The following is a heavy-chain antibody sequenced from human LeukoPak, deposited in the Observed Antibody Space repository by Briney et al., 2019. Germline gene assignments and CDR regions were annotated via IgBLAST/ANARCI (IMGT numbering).Heavy chain of an antibody. J-gene: IGHJ4*02. Sequence: GGSLRLSCAASGFTFSSYGMSWVRQAPGKGLEWVGRIRSKTDGGTTDYAAPVKGRFIISRDDSRNTHYLQMNSLKTEDTAVYYCTTWTDLYDYWGQGTLVTVSS. V-gene: IGHV3-15*01. CDR3: TTWTDLYDY. D-gene: IGHD3/OR15-3a*01. CDR1: GFTFSSYG. CDR2: IRSKTDGGTT.